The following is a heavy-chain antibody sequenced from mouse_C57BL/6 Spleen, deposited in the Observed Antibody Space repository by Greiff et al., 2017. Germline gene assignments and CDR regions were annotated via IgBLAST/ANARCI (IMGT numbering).Heavy chain of an antibody. J-gene: IGHJ2*01. V-gene: IGHV5-6*01. CDR3: ARGTGTGYFDY. Sequence: EVMLVESGGDLVKPGGSPKLSCAASGFTFSSYGMSWVRQTPDKRLEWVATISSGGSYTYYPDSVKGRFTISRDNAKNTLYLQMSSLKSEDTAMYYCARGTGTGYFDYWGQGTTLTVSS. CDR2: ISSGGSYT. D-gene: IGHD4-1*01. CDR1: GFTFSSYG.